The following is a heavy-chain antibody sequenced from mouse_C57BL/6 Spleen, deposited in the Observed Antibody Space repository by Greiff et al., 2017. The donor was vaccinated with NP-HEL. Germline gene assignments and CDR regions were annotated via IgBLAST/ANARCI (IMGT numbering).Heavy chain of an antibody. CDR2: IDPENGDT. V-gene: IGHV14-4*01. CDR1: GFNIKDDY. J-gene: IGHJ1*03. D-gene: IGHD2-3*01. CDR3: TGVYDRYFDV. Sequence: VQLQQSGAELVRPGASVKLSCTASGFNIKDDYMHWVKQRPEQGLEWIGWIDPENGDTEYASKFQGKATITADTSSNTAYLQLSSLTSEDTAVYYCTGVYDRYFDVWGTRTTVTVSS.